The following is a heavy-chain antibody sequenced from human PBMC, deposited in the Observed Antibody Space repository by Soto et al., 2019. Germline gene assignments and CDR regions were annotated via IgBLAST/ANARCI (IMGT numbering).Heavy chain of an antibody. CDR2: INAGNGNT. V-gene: IGHV1-3*01. J-gene: IGHJ4*02. D-gene: IGHD2-15*01. CDR3: ARDLGGWPDY. Sequence: GASVKLTCKASGYTFTIYAMHWVRQAPGQRLEWMGWINAGNGNTKYSQKFQGRVTITRDTSASTAYMELSSLRSEDTAVYYCARDLGGWPDYWGQGTLVTVSS. CDR1: GYTFTIYA.